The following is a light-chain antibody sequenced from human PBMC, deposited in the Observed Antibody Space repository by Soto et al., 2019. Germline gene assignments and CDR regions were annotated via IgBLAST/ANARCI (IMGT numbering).Light chain of an antibody. CDR3: CSFAGSGTGV. Sequence: QSALTQPASVSGSPGQSITISCTGTNSDVGSYNFVSWYQHHPGKAPKLMIFDVFKRPSGVSNRFSGSKSGNTASLTISGLQAEDEADYYCCSFAGSGTGVFGGGTKLTVL. CDR2: DVF. CDR1: NSDVGSYNF. J-gene: IGLJ3*02. V-gene: IGLV2-23*02.